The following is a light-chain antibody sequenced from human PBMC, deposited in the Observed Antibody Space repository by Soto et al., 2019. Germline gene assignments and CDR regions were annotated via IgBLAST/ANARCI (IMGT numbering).Light chain of an antibody. Sequence: DIQMTQSPSSLSASEGDRVTITCRASQSITTYLNGYRQKPGKAPKLLIYAASSLQSGVPSRFSGSGSETEFTLSISSLQPEDFATYFCQQIYSAPLTFGGGTKVDIK. J-gene: IGKJ4*01. CDR3: QQIYSAPLT. CDR2: AAS. V-gene: IGKV1-39*01. CDR1: QSITTY.